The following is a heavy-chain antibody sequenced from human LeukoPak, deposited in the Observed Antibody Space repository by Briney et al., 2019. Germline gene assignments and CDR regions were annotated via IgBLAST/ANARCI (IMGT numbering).Heavy chain of an antibody. CDR3: ASPRFSIASRPNYYYYGMDV. D-gene: IGHD6-6*01. Sequence: PGRSLRLSCAASGFTFSSYAMHWVRQAPGKGLEWVAVISYDGSNKYYADSVKGRFTISRDNSKNTLYLQMNSLRAEDTAVYYCASPRFSIASRPNYYYYGMDVWGQRTTVTVSS. CDR1: GFTFSSYA. V-gene: IGHV3-30-3*01. CDR2: ISYDGSNK. J-gene: IGHJ6*02.